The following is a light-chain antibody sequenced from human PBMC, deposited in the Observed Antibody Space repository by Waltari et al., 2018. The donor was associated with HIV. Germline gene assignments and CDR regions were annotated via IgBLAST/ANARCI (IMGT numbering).Light chain of an antibody. CDR1: ALPKQY. Sequence: SYELTQPPSMSVSPGQTARITCSGDALPKQYAYWYQQKPGQAPVLIIYKDTERPSWIPERFSGSNSGTIATLTISGVQAEDEAAYYCQSADSSGIYEIFGGGTKVIVL. J-gene: IGLJ2*01. CDR2: KDT. CDR3: QSADSSGIYEI. V-gene: IGLV3-25*03.